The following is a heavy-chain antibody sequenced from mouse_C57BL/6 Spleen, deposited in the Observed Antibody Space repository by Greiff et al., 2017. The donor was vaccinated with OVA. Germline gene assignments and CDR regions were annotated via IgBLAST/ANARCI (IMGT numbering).Heavy chain of an antibody. D-gene: IGHD1-1*01. J-gene: IGHJ3*01. CDR1: GYTFTDYN. CDR2: INPNNGGT. CDR3: ARGYYGSSWFAY. Sequence: VQLQQSGPELVKPGASVKMSCKASGYTFTDYNMHWVKQSPGKSLEWIGYINPNNGGTSYNQKFKGKATLTVNKSSSTAYLELRSLTSEEAAAYYYARGYYGSSWFAYWGQGTLVTVSA. V-gene: IGHV1-22*01.